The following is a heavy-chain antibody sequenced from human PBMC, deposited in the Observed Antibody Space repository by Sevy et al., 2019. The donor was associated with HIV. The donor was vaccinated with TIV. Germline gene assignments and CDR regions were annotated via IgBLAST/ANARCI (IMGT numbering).Heavy chain of an antibody. V-gene: IGHV4-59*07. Sequence: SDTLSLTCTVSGGSSSTYYWSWIRQSQGKGLEWIGYIYYTGRTWYTPSLKSGATISVDTPKNQFSLELRSVTAADTAVYFCARNAFWSGAPDYWGPGNLVTVSS. CDR2: IYYTGRT. CDR3: ARNAFWSGAPDY. J-gene: IGHJ4*02. D-gene: IGHD3-3*01. CDR1: GGSSSTYY.